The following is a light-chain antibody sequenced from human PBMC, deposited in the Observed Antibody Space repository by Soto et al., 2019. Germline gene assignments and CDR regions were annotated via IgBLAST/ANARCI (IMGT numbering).Light chain of an antibody. J-gene: IGKJ1*01. CDR1: QSGSSSY. CDR3: QQYGSSPWT. CDR2: GAS. Sequence: ELVLTQSSGTTSLSPGAIATLSRSASQSGSSSYLAWYQQKPGQAPRPLMYGASSRAAGIPDRFSGSGSGTDFILTISRMEPEDFAVYYCQQYGSSPWTFGQGTTGDIK. V-gene: IGKV3-20*01.